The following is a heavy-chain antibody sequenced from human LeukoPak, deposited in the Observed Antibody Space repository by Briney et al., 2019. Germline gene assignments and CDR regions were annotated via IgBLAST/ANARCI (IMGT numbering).Heavy chain of an antibody. CDR3: ARAAGIAPPYFDY. Sequence: PSETLSLTCTISGGSISSYFWSWIRQPPGKGLEWIGYIYYTGSTNYNPSLKSRVTISVDTSENQFSLKLSSVTAADTAVYYCARAAGIAPPYFDYWGQGTLVTVSS. CDR2: IYYTGST. D-gene: IGHD6-25*01. CDR1: GGSISSYF. J-gene: IGHJ4*02. V-gene: IGHV4-59*12.